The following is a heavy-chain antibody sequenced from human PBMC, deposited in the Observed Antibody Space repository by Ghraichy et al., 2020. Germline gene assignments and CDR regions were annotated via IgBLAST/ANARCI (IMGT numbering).Heavy chain of an antibody. J-gene: IGHJ4*02. CDR3: ARSPSRYEFDY. Sequence: ASVKVSCKASGYTFTTYTINWVRQAPGQGLEWMGWINTNTGNPTYAQGFTGRFVFSLDTSVSTAYLQISSLQAADTAVYYCARSPSRYEFDYWGQGALVTVSS. CDR1: GYTFTTYT. CDR2: INTNTGNP. V-gene: IGHV7-4-1*02. D-gene: IGHD5-12*01.